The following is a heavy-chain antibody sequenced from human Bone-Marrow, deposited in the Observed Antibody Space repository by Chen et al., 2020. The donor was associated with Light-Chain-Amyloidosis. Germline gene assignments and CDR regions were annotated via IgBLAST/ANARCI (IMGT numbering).Heavy chain of an antibody. V-gene: IGHV3-7*05. Sequence: EVQLVESGGGLVQPGGSLRLSCAASGFIFNSNWMSWVRQASGRGLEWVANINQDGTMRHYVDFAKGRFTISRDNAENSLYLEMNNLRAEDTAVYYCARTGRIGVGGDYWGQGTLVTVSS. J-gene: IGHJ4*02. CDR3: ARTGRIGVGGDY. D-gene: IGHD6-19*01. CDR1: GFIFNSNW. CDR2: INQDGTMR.